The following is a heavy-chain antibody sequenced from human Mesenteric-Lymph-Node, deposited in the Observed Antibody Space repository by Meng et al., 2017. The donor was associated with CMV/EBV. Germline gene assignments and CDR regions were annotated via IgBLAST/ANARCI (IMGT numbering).Heavy chain of an antibody. D-gene: IGHD2-2*01. CDR3: ARDYGIYCSTSSCYGTYCHYGMDV. Sequence: SETLSLTCTVSGVSISSHYWSWIRQPPGKGLEWIGHVSYNGVAKHSPSLQSRVSISIDTSRNKFSLILSSVAAEDTAVYYCARDYGIYCSTSSCYGTYCHYGMDVWGQGTTVTVSS. J-gene: IGHJ6*02. CDR2: VSYNGVA. CDR1: GVSISSHY. V-gene: IGHV4-59*11.